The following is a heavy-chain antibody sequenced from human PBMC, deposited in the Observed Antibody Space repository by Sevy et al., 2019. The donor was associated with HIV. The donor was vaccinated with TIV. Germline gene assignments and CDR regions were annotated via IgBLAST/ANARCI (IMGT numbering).Heavy chain of an antibody. Sequence: GGSLRLSCAASGFTFSSYGMHWVRQAPDKGLEWVAVIWYDGSNKYYADSVKGRFTISRDNSKNTLYLQMNSLRAEDTAVYYCARDGCGGDCYPQFDYWGQGTLVTVSS. J-gene: IGHJ4*02. CDR3: ARDGCGGDCYPQFDY. CDR2: IWYDGSNK. D-gene: IGHD2-21*02. CDR1: GFTFSSYG. V-gene: IGHV3-33*01.